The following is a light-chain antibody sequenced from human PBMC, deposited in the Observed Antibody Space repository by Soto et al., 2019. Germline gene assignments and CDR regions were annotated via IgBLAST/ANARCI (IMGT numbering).Light chain of an antibody. V-gene: IGLV2-11*01. J-gene: IGLJ2*01. CDR3: CSHAGSYEV. Sequence: QSVLTQPRSVAGSPGQSVTISCTGTSSDVGGYHYVSWYQQHPGKAPKVMIYDVSKRPSGVSDRFSGSKSDNTSSLTISGLQAEDEADYDCCSHAGSYEVFGGGTKLTVL. CDR1: SSDVGGYHY. CDR2: DVS.